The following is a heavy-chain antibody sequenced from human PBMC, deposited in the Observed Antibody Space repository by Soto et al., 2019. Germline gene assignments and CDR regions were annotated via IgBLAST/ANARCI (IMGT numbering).Heavy chain of an antibody. J-gene: IGHJ5*02. CDR2: ISAYNGNT. D-gene: IGHD3-3*01. Sequence: ASVKVSCKASGYTFTSYGISWVRQAPGQGLEWMGWISAYNGNTNYAQKLQGRVTMTTDTSTSTAYMELRSLRSDDTAVYYCARGNYDFWSGSRWNWFDPWGQGTLVTVPS. CDR3: ARGNYDFWSGSRWNWFDP. V-gene: IGHV1-18*01. CDR1: GYTFTSYG.